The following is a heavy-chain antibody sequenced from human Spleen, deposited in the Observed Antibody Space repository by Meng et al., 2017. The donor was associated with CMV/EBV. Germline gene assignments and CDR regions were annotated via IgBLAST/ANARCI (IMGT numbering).Heavy chain of an antibody. CDR2: INHSGST. CDR3: ARPRRRPINLRVSDAFDI. CDR1: GGSFSGYY. Sequence: ESLKISCAVYGGSFSGYYWSWIRQPPGKGLEWIGEINHSGSTNYNPSLKSRVTISVDTSKNQFSLKLSSVTAADTAVYYCARPRRRPINLRVSDAFDIWGQGTMVTVSS. V-gene: IGHV4-34*01. J-gene: IGHJ3*02.